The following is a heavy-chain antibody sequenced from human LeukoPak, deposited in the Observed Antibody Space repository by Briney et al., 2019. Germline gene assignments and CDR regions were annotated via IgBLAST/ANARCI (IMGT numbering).Heavy chain of an antibody. J-gene: IGHJ6*03. D-gene: IGHD4-11*01. CDR2: IYTSGST. CDR1: GGSISRGSYY. V-gene: IGHV4-61*02. CDR3: ARDEPTVTTGLYYYYYYMDV. Sequence: PSQTLSLTCTVSGGSISRGSYYWGWIRQPAGKGLEWIGRIYTSGSTNYNPSLKSRVTISVDTSKNQFSLKLSSVTAADTAVYYCARDEPTVTTGLYYYYYYMDVWGKGTTVTVSS.